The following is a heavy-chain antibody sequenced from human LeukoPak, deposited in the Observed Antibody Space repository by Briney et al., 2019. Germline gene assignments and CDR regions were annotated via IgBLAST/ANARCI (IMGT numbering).Heavy chain of an antibody. CDR2: IRDDGSNT. CDR3: AKDWSYQGNSYYMDV. CDR1: GFTFSSYG. D-gene: IGHD1-26*01. J-gene: IGHJ6*03. V-gene: IGHV3-30*02. Sequence: GRSLRLSCAASGFTFSSYGMHWVRQAPGKGLEWVAFIRDDGSNTYYADSVKGRFTISRDNSKNTLYLQMDSLRGEDTAVYSCAKDWSYQGNSYYMDVWGKGTTVTISS.